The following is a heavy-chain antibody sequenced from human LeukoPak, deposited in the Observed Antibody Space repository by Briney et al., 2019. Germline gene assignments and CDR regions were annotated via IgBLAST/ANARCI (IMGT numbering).Heavy chain of an antibody. CDR3: TRVMSNRWFGELLGAGTFDY. Sequence: GGSLRLSCTASGFTFGDYAMSWVRQAPGKGLEWVGFIRSKAYGGTTEYAASVKGRFTISRDDSKSIAYLQMNSLKTEDTAVYYCTRVMSNRWFGELLGAGTFDYWGQGTLVTVSS. CDR2: IRSKAYGGTT. CDR1: GFTFGDYA. V-gene: IGHV3-49*04. J-gene: IGHJ4*02. D-gene: IGHD3-10*01.